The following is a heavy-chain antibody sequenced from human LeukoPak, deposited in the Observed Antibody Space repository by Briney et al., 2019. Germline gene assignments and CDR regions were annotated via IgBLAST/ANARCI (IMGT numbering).Heavy chain of an antibody. CDR3: ARASGVLRYLNFDY. CDR2: INTDNGNA. CDR1: GYTFTSYG. V-gene: IGHV1-18*01. D-gene: IGHD3-9*01. Sequence: GASVKVSCKASGYTFTSYGITWVRQAPGQGLEWMGWINTDNGNADYAQKFQGRVTLTTDTSPRIGYMELRSLRYDDTAVYYCARASGVLRYLNFDYWGQGTLVTVSS. J-gene: IGHJ4*02.